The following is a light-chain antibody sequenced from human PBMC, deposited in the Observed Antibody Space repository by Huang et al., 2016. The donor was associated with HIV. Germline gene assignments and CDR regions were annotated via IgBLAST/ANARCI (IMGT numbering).Light chain of an antibody. Sequence: DVVMTQTPLSLPVILGQTASISCTSDQSLVNKDGNTYLSWLHQRTGQPPRRLIYKSSKRFSGVPDRVSGSGAGTNFTLTITKVEPGDVGVFYCAQSTRFPLTFGHGTRVEIK. V-gene: IGKV2-24*01. CDR2: KSS. J-gene: IGKJ3*01. CDR3: AQSTRFPLT. CDR1: QSLVNKDGNTY.